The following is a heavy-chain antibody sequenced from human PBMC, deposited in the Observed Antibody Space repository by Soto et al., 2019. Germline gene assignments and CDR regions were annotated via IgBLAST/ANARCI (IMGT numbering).Heavy chain of an antibody. D-gene: IGHD1-26*01. CDR1: GVTLSYGSYY. CDR2: VHHTGAT. Sequence: QVQLQASGPGLVEHSQTLSLVCRVSGVTLSYGSYYWSWVRQSPGKALEWIGFVHHTGATYYHPSLESRVTKAVDMSKNEFSVKLTSVTFADTATYYCARVGHSSWEWLDPWGQGILVTVSS. J-gene: IGHJ5*02. V-gene: IGHV4-31*03. CDR3: ARVGHSSWEWLDP.